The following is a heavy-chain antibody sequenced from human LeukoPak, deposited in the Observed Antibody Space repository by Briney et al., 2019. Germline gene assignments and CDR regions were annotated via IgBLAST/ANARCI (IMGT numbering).Heavy chain of an antibody. J-gene: IGHJ6*03. V-gene: IGHV3-7*03. CDR1: GFTFSSYW. CDR2: IKQDGSEK. Sequence: PGGSLRLSCAASGFTFSSYWMSWVRQAPGKGLEWVANIKQDGSEKYYVDSVKGRFTISRDNSKNTLYLQMNNLRADDTAVYYCTRSLRVRGVPDYMDVWGKGTTVTVS. D-gene: IGHD3-10*01. CDR3: TRSLRVRGVPDYMDV.